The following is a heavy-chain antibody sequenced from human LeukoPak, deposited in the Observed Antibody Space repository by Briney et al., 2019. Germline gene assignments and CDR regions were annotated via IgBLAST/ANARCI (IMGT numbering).Heavy chain of an antibody. V-gene: IGHV4-59*11. CDR1: GGSIKSHF. CDR3: AKSGYSYVLKPTFDY. CDR2: IFHSGST. Sequence: SETLSLTCTVSGGSIKSHFWSWVRQPPGKRLEWIGYIFHSGSTNYNPSLKSRVTISVDTSKNQFSLKLSSVTAADTAVYYCAKSGYSYVLKPTFDYWGQGTLVTVSS. J-gene: IGHJ4*02. D-gene: IGHD5-18*01.